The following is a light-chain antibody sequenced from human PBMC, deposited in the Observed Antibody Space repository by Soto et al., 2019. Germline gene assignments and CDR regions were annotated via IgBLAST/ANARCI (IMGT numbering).Light chain of an antibody. Sequence: QTVVTQEPSLPVSPGETVTLTCGSSTGAVTSGHYPYWFQQKPGQAPRTLIYDTSNKQSWTPTRFSGSLLGGKAALTLSGAQPEDEAEYYCLLSYSDARSVFGGGTKLTVL. CDR2: DTS. CDR3: LLSYSDARSV. CDR1: TGAVTSGHY. V-gene: IGLV7-46*01. J-gene: IGLJ2*01.